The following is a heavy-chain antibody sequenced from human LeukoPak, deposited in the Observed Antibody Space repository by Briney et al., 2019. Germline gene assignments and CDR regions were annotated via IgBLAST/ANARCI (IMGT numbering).Heavy chain of an antibody. CDR1: GGSFGGYY. CDR2: INHGGST. J-gene: IGHJ6*02. CDR3: ARYCSSTSCHTSSGGYYYGMDV. D-gene: IGHD2-2*01. V-gene: IGHV4-34*01. Sequence: PSETLSLTCAVYGGSFGGYYWSWIRQPPGKGLEWIGEINHGGSTNYNPSLKSRVTISVDTSKNQFSLKLSSVTAADTAVYYCARYCSSTSCHTSSGGYYYGMDVWGQGTTVTVSS.